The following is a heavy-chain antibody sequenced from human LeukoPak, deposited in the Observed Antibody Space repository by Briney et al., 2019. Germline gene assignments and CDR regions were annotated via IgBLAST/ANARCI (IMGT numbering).Heavy chain of an antibody. J-gene: IGHJ4*02. CDR1: GGSFSGYY. CDR2: INHSGST. CDR3: AREWDTSSFDPRASGDY. Sequence: SETLPLTCAVYGGSFSGYYWSWIRQPPGKGLEWIGEINHSGSTNYNPSLKSRVTISLDTSKHQFSLKLTSVTAADTAVYYCAREWDTSSFDPRASGDYWGQGTPVTVSS. D-gene: IGHD3-9*01. V-gene: IGHV4-34*01.